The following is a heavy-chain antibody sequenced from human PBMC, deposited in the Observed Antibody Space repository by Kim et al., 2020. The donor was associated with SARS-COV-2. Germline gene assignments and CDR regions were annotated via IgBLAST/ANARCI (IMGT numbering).Heavy chain of an antibody. CDR2: IYYSGST. J-gene: IGHJ4*03. CDR1: GGSISSSSYY. Sequence: SETLSLTCTVSGGSISSSSYYWGWIRQPPGKGLEWIGSIYYSGSTYYNPSLKSRVTISVDTSKNQFSLKLSSVTAADTAVYYCARHEGRVADSYFDYWG. CDR3: ARHEGRVADSYFDY. D-gene: IGHD2-8*02. V-gene: IGHV4-39*01.